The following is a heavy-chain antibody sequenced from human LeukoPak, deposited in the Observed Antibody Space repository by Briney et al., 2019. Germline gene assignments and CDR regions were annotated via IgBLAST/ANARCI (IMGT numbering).Heavy chain of an antibody. CDR1: GFTFSSYS. CDR3: ARDHYDFWSGYSNWFDP. D-gene: IGHD3-3*01. V-gene: IGHV3-21*01. CDR2: ISSSSSYI. J-gene: IGHJ5*02. Sequence: GGSLRLSCAASGFTFSSYSMNWVRQAPGKGLEWVSSISSSSSYIYYADSVKGRFTISRDNAKNSLYLQMNSLRAEDTAVYYCARDHYDFWSGYSNWFDPWGQGTLVTVSS.